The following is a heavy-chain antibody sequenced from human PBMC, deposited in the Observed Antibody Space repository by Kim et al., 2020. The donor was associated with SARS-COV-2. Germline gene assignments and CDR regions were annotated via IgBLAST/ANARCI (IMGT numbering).Heavy chain of an antibody. V-gene: IGHV4-34*01. D-gene: IGHD3-10*01. CDR1: GGSFSGYY. J-gene: IGHJ4*02. CDR2: INHSGST. CDR3: ARARTYYYYGSGSYYHVSFDY. Sequence: SETLSLTCAVYGGSFSGYYWSWIRQPPGKGLEWIGEINHSGSTNYNPSLKSRVTISVDTSKNQFSLKLSSVTAADTAVYYCARARTYYYYGSGSYYHVSFDYWGQGTLVTVSS.